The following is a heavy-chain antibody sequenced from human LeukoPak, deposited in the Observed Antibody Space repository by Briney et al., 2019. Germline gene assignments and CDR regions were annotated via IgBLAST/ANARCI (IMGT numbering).Heavy chain of an antibody. D-gene: IGHD3-10*01. CDR1: GGTFSSYT. CDR3: AREAAGMISFDY. Sequence: GSSVKVSCKASGGTFSSYTISWVRQAPGQGLEWMGRIIPILGIANYAQKFQGRVTITADESTSTAYMELSSLRSEDTAVYYCAREAAGMISFDYWGQGTLVTVSS. CDR2: IIPILGIA. V-gene: IGHV1-69*04. J-gene: IGHJ4*02.